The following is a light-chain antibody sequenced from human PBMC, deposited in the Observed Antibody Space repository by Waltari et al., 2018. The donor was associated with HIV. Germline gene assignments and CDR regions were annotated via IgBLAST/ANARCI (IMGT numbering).Light chain of an antibody. CDR3: AAWDDSLSGQVV. J-gene: IGLJ2*01. CDR2: SDD. V-gene: IGLV1-44*01. Sequence: QSVLTQPASASGTPGQRVTISCSGSSSNIGTNTVSWYQQLPGTAPKLFIFSDDLRPSWVPDRFSGSKSGTSASLAIVGLQFEGEAMYFCAAWDDSLSGQVVFGGGTLLTVL. CDR1: SSNIGTNT.